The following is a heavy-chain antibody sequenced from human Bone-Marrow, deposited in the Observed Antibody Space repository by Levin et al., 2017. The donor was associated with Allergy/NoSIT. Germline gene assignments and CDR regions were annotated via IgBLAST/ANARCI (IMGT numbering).Heavy chain of an antibody. D-gene: IGHD1-1*01. CDR1: GFIFRSYT. CDR2: INPSSNYI. CDR3: ASFPTTGTTGDAFDL. V-gene: IGHV3-21*01. J-gene: IGHJ3*01. Sequence: SGGSLRLSCAASGFIFRSYTMNWVRQPPGKRLEWVSSINPSSNYIYYADSVKGRFTVSRDNAKKSLYLQMNSLRAEDTALYYCASFPTTGTTGDAFDLWGQGTMVTVSS.